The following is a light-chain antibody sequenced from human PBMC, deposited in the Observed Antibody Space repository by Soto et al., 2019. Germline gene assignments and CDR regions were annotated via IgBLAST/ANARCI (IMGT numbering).Light chain of an antibody. J-gene: IGKJ4*01. V-gene: IGKV3-20*01. CDR1: QSVSSSY. CDR2: GAS. CDR3: QQYRTLPLT. Sequence: EVVLTQSPASLSLSPGESATLSCRTSQSVSSSYLAWYQQKPGQAPRLLIYGASFKATGIPDRFSGSGFGTDFTRIISRLEPEDFSVYYCQQYRTLPLTFGGGTRVESK.